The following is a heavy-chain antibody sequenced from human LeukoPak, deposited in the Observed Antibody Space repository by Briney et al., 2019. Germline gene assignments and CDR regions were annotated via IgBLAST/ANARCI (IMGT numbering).Heavy chain of an antibody. D-gene: IGHD2-15*01. CDR1: GFTFYNAW. V-gene: IGHV3-23*01. Sequence: GGSLRLSCVVSGFTFYNAWMSWVRQAPGKGLEWVSAISGNGGNTYYADSVKGRFTISRDTSNNMLFLQMNSLRAEDTAVYYCAKGGSAGGPNWFDPWGQGTLVSVSS. CDR3: AKGGSAGGPNWFDP. J-gene: IGHJ5*02. CDR2: ISGNGGNT.